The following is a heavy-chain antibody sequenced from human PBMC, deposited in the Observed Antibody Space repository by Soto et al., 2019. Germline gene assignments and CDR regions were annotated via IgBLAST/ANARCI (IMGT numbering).Heavy chain of an antibody. CDR3: TRDWDY. V-gene: IGHV3-7*01. Sequence: ELQLVESGGGLVQPGGSLRLSCAVSGFIFRNYWMAWARQAPGKGWQWVAVVKQDGSETHYVDSVRGRFTISRDNAKNSLYLQMNSLRADDTAVYYCTRDWDYWGQGTLVTVSS. J-gene: IGHJ4*02. CDR2: VKQDGSET. CDR1: GFIFRNYW.